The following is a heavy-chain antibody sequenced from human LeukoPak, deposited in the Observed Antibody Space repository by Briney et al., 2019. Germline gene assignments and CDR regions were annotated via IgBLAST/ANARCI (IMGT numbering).Heavy chain of an antibody. V-gene: IGHV3-23*01. CDR1: GFTFSSYA. CDR3: AREWYSGSYYGAGLHFDY. Sequence: GGSLRLSCAASGFTFSSYAMSWVRQAPGKGLEWVSAISGSGGSTYYADSVKGRFTISRDNSKNTLYLQMNSLRAEDTAVYYCAREWYSGSYYGAGLHFDYWGQGTLVTVSS. J-gene: IGHJ4*02. D-gene: IGHD1-26*01. CDR2: ISGSGGST.